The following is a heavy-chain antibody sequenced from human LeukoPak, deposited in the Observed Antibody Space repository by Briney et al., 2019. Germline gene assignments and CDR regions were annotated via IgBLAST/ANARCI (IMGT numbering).Heavy chain of an antibody. CDR3: ARGSPYYDFWSGYYE. Sequence: ASVKVSCKASGYTLTGYYMHWVRQAPGQGLEWMGRINPNSGGTNYAQKFQGRVTMTRDTSISTAYMELSRLRSDDTAVYYCARGSPYYDFWSGYYEWGQGTLVTVSS. J-gene: IGHJ4*02. CDR2: INPNSGGT. D-gene: IGHD3-3*01. CDR1: GYTLTGYY. V-gene: IGHV1-2*06.